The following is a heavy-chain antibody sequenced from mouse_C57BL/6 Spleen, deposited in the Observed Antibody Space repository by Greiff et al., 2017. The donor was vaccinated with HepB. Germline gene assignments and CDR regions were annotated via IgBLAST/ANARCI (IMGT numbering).Heavy chain of an antibody. CDR2: INYDGSST. D-gene: IGHD2-4*01. Sequence: EVKLMESEGGLVQPGRSMKLSCTASGFTFSDYYMAWVRQVPEKGLEWVANINYDGSSTYYLDSLKSRFIISRDNAKNILYLQMSSLKSEDTATYYCARIYYDYLYAMDYWGQGTSVTVSS. J-gene: IGHJ4*01. V-gene: IGHV5-16*01. CDR3: ARIYYDYLYAMDY. CDR1: GFTFSDYY.